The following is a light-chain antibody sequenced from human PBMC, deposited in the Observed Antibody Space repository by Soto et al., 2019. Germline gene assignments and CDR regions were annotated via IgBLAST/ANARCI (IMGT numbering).Light chain of an antibody. CDR2: GAS. CDR3: QQYGTSPQT. Sequence: EIVLTQSPGTLSLSPGEGATLSCRASQSVASNCLAWYQQKPGQAPRLLIYGASSRATGIPDKFSGSGSGTDFTLTISRLEPEDFAVYYCQQYGTSPQTFGQGTKVEIK. J-gene: IGKJ1*01. V-gene: IGKV3-20*01. CDR1: QSVASNC.